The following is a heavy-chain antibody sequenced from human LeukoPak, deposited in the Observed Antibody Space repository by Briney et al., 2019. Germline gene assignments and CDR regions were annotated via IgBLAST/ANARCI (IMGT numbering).Heavy chain of an antibody. Sequence: ASVKVSCKASGYSFTDYYMHWVRQAPGQGLEWMGWISAYNGNTNYAQKLQGRVTMTTDTSTSTAYMELRSLRSDGTAVYYCATGYGSGSYYNWFDPWGQGTLVTVSS. D-gene: IGHD3-10*01. CDR2: ISAYNGNT. J-gene: IGHJ5*02. CDR3: ATGYGSGSYYNWFDP. CDR1: GYSFTDYY. V-gene: IGHV1-18*04.